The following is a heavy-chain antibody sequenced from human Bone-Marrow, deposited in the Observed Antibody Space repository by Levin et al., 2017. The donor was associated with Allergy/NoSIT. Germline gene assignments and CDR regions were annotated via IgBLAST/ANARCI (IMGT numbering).Heavy chain of an antibody. Sequence: GASVKVSCAASGFIFSSYAMHWVRQAPGKGLEWVAVISSNGGNKYYADSVKGRFTISRDNSKNNLHLQMNSLRTEDTAVYYGARGVGVDIVVVVGDYDSYFYYGMDVWGRGTTVTVSS. CDR2: ISSNGGNK. CDR3: ARGVGVDIVVVVGDYDSYFYYGMDV. V-gene: IGHV3-30*03. D-gene: IGHD2-2*03. CDR1: GFIFSSYA. J-gene: IGHJ6*02.